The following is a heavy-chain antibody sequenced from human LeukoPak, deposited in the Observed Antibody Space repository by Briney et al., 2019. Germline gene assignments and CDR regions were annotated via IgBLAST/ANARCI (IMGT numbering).Heavy chain of an antibody. V-gene: IGHV3-15*01. CDR3: STLWYGA. J-gene: IGHJ5*02. Sequence: PGGSLRLSCAVSGFTFSNAWMYWVRQAPGKGLEWVGRIKSKTDGGTSDYAAPVTGRFTISRDDSKSTLYLQMNSQKIEDTGVYYCSTLWYGAWGQGTLVTVSS. CDR2: IKSKTDGGTS. CDR1: GFTFSNAW. D-gene: IGHD3-10*01.